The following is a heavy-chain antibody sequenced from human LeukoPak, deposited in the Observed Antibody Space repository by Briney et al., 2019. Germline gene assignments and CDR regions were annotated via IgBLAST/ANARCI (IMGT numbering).Heavy chain of an antibody. CDR3: ARGPNYYGSGSFYTNGDY. CDR1: GYTFTSYG. Sequence: GASVKVSCKASGYTFTSYGISWVRQAPGQGLEWMGWINPNSGGTNYAQKFQGRVTMTRDTSISTAYMELSRLRSDDTAVYYCARGPNYYGSGSFYTNGDYWGQGTLLTVSS. V-gene: IGHV1-2*02. J-gene: IGHJ4*02. CDR2: INPNSGGT. D-gene: IGHD3-10*01.